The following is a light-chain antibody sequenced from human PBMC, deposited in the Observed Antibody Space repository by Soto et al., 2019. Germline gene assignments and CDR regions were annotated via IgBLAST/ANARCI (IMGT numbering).Light chain of an antibody. J-gene: IGLJ2*01. CDR1: SSDVGGYNY. CDR3: SSYTSSSTPL. CDR2: DVS. Sequence: QSALTQPASVSGSPGQSITISCTGTSSDVGGYNYVSWYQQHPGKAPKLMIYDVSNRPSGVSNRFSGSKSGNTASLAIAGLQADDEADYYCSSYTSSSTPLFGGRTKLTVL. V-gene: IGLV2-14*01.